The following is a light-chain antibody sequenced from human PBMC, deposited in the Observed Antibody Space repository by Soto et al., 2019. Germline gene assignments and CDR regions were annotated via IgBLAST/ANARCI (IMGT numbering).Light chain of an antibody. CDR2: AAS. V-gene: IGKV1-39*01. Sequence: DIQMTQSTSSPSASVADRVTITCRASQSISSNLNWYQQKPGKAPKLLIYAASNLQSGVPSTFSGSGSGTDFTLTISSLQPEDFATYYCQQFAISTTFGQGTKVDI. CDR3: QQFAISTT. CDR1: QSISSN. J-gene: IGKJ1*01.